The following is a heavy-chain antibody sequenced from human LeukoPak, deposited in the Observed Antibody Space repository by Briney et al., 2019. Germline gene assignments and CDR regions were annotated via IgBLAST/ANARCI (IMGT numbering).Heavy chain of an antibody. CDR3: ARGYSNKY. CDR2: IRYDGSNK. J-gene: IGHJ4*02. Sequence: GGSLRLSCAASGFTFNNYDMHWVRQAPGKGLEWVAFIRYDGSNKYYADSVKGRFTISRDNAKNSLYLQMNSLRAEDTAVYYCARGYSNKYWGQGTLVTVSS. D-gene: IGHD6-13*01. V-gene: IGHV3-30*02. CDR1: GFTFNNYD.